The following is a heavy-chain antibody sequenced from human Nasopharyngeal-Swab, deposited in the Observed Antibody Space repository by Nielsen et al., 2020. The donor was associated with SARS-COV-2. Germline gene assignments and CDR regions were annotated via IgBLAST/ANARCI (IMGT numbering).Heavy chain of an antibody. Sequence: GSLRLSCTVSGGSVSSGSYYWSWIRQPPGKGLEWIGYIYYSGSTNYNPSLKSRVTISVDTSKNQFPLKLSSVTAADTAVYYCARDNTVVTSEGVDIWGQGTMVTVSS. V-gene: IGHV4-61*01. D-gene: IGHD4-23*01. CDR1: GGSVSSGSYY. CDR2: IYYSGST. J-gene: IGHJ3*02. CDR3: ARDNTVVTSEGVDI.